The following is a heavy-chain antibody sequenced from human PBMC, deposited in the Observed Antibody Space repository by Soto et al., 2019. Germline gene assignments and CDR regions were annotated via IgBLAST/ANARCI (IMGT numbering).Heavy chain of an antibody. V-gene: IGHV4-34*01. J-gene: IGHJ6*02. CDR1: GGSLSGYY. CDR3: ARTRNLDV. CDR2: INYSGST. Sequence: QVQLQQWGAGLLKPSETLSLTCAVYGGSLSGYYGNWIRQSPGKGLEWIGEINYSGSTNYNPSIKSRVTISIDTSKNQFSLKLSSVTAAVTAVYYCARTRNLDVWGQGTTVTVSS. D-gene: IGHD1-1*01.